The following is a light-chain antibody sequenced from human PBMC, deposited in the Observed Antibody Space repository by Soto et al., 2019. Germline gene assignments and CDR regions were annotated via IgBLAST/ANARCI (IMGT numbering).Light chain of an antibody. CDR2: GAS. J-gene: IGKJ4*01. CDR3: QQYGSSPLT. CDR1: QSVNRNY. V-gene: IGKV3-20*01. Sequence: EIVLTQSPDTLSVSPGEISTLGCSSSQSVNRNYLTWYQQKPGQAPRLLIFGASSRATGIPDRFSGSGSGTDFTLPISRLKPEDFAVYYCQQYGSSPLTFGGGTKVDIK.